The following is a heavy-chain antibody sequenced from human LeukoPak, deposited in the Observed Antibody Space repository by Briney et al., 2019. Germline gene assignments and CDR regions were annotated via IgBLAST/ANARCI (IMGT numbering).Heavy chain of an antibody. V-gene: IGHV4-34*01. D-gene: IGHD4-17*01. CDR1: GGSLSGYY. CDR3: ARGNRDYGDYVIYWFDP. J-gene: IGHJ5*02. CDR2: INHSGST. Sequence: PSETLSLTCAVYGGSLSGYYWSWIRQPPGEGLEWIGEINHSGSTNYNPSLKSRVTISVDRSKNQFSLKLSSVTAADTAVYYCARGNRDYGDYVIYWFDPWGQGTLVTVSS.